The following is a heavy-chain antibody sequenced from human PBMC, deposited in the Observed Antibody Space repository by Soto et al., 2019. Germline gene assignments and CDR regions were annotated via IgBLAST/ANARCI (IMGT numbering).Heavy chain of an antibody. CDR2: AYHSGST. CDR1: GGFTSTNNW. CDR3: ARNPPSSYYGGSGTFDY. D-gene: IGHD3-10*01. Sequence: SETLSLTCAVSGGFTSTNNWWSWVRQPPGKGLEWIGDAYHSGSTKYNPSLKSRVSISVDKSKNQISLKLTSATAADTAVYYCARNPPSSYYGGSGTFDYWGQGTLVTSPQ. J-gene: IGHJ4*02. V-gene: IGHV4-4*02.